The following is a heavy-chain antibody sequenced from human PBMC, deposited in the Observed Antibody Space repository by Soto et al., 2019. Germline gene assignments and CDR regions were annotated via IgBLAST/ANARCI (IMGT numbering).Heavy chain of an antibody. CDR2: IIPILGIA. D-gene: IGHD2-2*02. CDR1: GGTFSSYT. J-gene: IGHJ4*02. V-gene: IGHV1-69*02. Sequence: QVQLVQSGAEVKKPGSSVKVSCKASGGTFSSYTISWVRQAPGQGLEWMGRIIPILGIANYAQKFQGRVTLXAXKXXSKAYMELSSLRSEDTAVYYCAMEYCSSTSCYRDYCGQGTLVTVSS. CDR3: AMEYCSSTSCYRDY.